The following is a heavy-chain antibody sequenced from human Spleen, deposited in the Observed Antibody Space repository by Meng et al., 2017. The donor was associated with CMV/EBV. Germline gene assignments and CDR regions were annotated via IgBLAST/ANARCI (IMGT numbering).Heavy chain of an antibody. CDR1: GYTFTNYD. V-gene: IGHV1-8*01. CDR3: AGLYCSSTSCYPGTDY. J-gene: IGHJ4*02. CDR2: MNPNSGNT. Sequence: ASVQVSCKASGYTFTNYDFNWVRQATGQGLEWMGWMNPNSGNTGYAQKFQGRVTITRNTSISTAYMELSSLRSEDTAVYYCAGLYCSSTSCYPGTDYWGQGTLVTVSS. D-gene: IGHD2-2*01.